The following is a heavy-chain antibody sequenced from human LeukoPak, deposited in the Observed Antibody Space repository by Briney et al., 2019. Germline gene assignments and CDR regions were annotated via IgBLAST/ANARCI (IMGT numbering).Heavy chain of an antibody. CDR2: IRAYNGNT. CDR3: ARDQNHDILTGYGYYYYGMDV. V-gene: IGHV1-18*01. Sequence: GASVKVSCKASGYTFTSYGISGVRQAAGQGLEWVGWIRAYNGNTNHAQKLQGRVTMTTDTTTSTAYMELRSLRSDDTDVYYCARDQNHDILTGYGYYYYGMDVWGQGTTVTVSS. D-gene: IGHD3-9*01. J-gene: IGHJ6*02. CDR1: GYTFTSYG.